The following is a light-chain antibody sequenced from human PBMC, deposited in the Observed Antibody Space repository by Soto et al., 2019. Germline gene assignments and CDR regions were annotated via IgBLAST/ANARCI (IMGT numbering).Light chain of an antibody. CDR3: ASWDDSLNGVV. J-gene: IGLJ2*01. CDR1: NSNIGSNT. Sequence: QSVLTQPPSASGTPGQRVTISCSGSNSNIGSNTVNWYQQLPGTAPKLLIYSNNQRPSGVPGRFSASKSGTSASLAISGLQSEDEADYYCASWDDSLNGVVFGGGTKLTVL. V-gene: IGLV1-44*01. CDR2: SNN.